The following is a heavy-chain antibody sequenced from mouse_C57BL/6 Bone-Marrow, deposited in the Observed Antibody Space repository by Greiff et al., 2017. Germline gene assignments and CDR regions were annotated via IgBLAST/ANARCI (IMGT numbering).Heavy chain of an antibody. D-gene: IGHD1-1*01. V-gene: IGHV1-59*01. CDR1: GYTFTSYW. CDR3: ANEPQAYCDGDY. CDR2: IDTSDSST. Sequence: VQLLQPGAELVRPGTSVKLSCKASGYTFTSYWMHWVKQTPGQGLEWIGVIDTSDSSTNYNQNFKGQVTMTVDTSSSTAYMQLSSLSSEDSAVYYCANEPQAYCDGDYWGQGTTLTVSS. J-gene: IGHJ2*01.